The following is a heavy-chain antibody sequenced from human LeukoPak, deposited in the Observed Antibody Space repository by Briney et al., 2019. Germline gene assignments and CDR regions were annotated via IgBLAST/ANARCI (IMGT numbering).Heavy chain of an antibody. CDR1: GYTFTSYG. CDR2: ISAYNGNT. D-gene: IGHD2-2*01. CDR3: ARRRVCSSTSCYDDGWFDP. V-gene: IGHV1-18*01. Sequence: GASVKVSGTASGYTFTSYGISWVRQAPGQGLEWMGWISAYNGNTNYAQKLQGRVTMTTDTSTSTAYMELRSLRSDDTAVYYCARRRVCSSTSCYDDGWFDPWGQGTLVTVSS. J-gene: IGHJ5*02.